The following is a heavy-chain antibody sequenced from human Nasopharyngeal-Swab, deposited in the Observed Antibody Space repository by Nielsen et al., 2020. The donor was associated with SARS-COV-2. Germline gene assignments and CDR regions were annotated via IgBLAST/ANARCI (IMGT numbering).Heavy chain of an antibody. CDR1: GGSFSSYY. CDR2: INHSGST. V-gene: IGHV4-34*01. Sequence: SETLSLTCAVYGGSFSSYYWNWFRQPPGKGLEWIGEINHSGSTNYNPSLKSRVTISVDTSKNQFSLKLSSVTAADTAVYYCARGPYSSSWYDYYGMDVWGQGTTVTVSS. J-gene: IGHJ6*02. CDR3: ARGPYSSSWYDYYGMDV. D-gene: IGHD6-13*01.